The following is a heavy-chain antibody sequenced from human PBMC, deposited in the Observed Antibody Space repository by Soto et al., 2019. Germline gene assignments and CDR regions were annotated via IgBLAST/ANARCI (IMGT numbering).Heavy chain of an antibody. CDR3: ARGPAVTHRYFDY. CDR1: GGSISSGGYS. J-gene: IGHJ4*02. V-gene: IGHV4-30-2*01. CDR2: IYHSGST. Sequence: PSETLSLTCAVSGGSISSGGYSWSCIRQPPGKGLEWIGYIYHSGSTYYNPSLKSRVTISVDRSKNQFSLKLSSVTAADTAVYYCARGPAVTHRYFDYWGQGTLVTVSS. D-gene: IGHD4-17*01.